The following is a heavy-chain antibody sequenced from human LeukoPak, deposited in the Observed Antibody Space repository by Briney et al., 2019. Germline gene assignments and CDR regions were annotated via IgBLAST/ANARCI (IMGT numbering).Heavy chain of an antibody. CDR1: GFTFSSYG. Sequence: GGTLRLSCAASGFTFSSYGMSWVRQAPGKGLEWVSVIYSGGSTYYADSVKGRFTISRDNSKNTLYLQMNSLRAEDTAVYYCASAFVEMATIDDAFDIWGQGTMVTVSS. D-gene: IGHD5-24*01. CDR3: ASAFVEMATIDDAFDI. V-gene: IGHV3-66*01. CDR2: IYSGGST. J-gene: IGHJ3*02.